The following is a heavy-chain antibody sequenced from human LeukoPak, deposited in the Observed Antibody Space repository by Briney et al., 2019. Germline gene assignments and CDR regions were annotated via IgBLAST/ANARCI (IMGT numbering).Heavy chain of an antibody. CDR2: FDPEDGET. CDR1: GYTLTELS. J-gene: IGHJ6*02. D-gene: IGHD1-1*01. Sequence: ASVKVSCKVSGYTLTELSMHWVRQAPGKGLEWMGGFDPEDGETIYAQKFQGRVTMTEDTSTDTAYMELSSLRSEDTAVYYCATWGWLERRYYYYGMDVWGQGTTVTVSS. CDR3: ATWGWLERRYYYYGMDV. V-gene: IGHV1-24*01.